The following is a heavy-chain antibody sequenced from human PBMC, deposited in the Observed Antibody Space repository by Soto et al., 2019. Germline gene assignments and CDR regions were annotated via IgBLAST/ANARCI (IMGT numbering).Heavy chain of an antibody. CDR3: ARGYYFDS. CDR2: IIPIFGTA. J-gene: IGHJ4*02. V-gene: IGHV1-69*12. Sequence: QVQLVQSGAEVKKPGSSVKVSCKASGGTFSSYAISWVRQAPGQGLEWMGGIIPIFGTANYAQKFQDRVTITADDSTRTAYRGLISLKAEDTAVYYCARGYYFDSWGQGPLVTFSS. CDR1: GGTFSSYA.